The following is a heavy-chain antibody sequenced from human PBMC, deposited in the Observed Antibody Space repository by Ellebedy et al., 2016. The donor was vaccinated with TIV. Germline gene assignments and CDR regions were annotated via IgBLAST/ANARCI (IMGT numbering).Heavy chain of an antibody. V-gene: IGHV3-7*01. CDR3: ATDGSYGDYLSPTHAFEI. D-gene: IGHD1-26*01. J-gene: IGHJ3*02. Sequence: GESLRLSCAASGFSFRSYWMSWVRQAPGKGLEWVASIRQDGNEKDYVDSVKGRFTISRDSAKNSLYLQMNSLRVDDAAMYYCATDGSYGDYLSPTHAFEIWGQGTMLIVSS. CDR2: IRQDGNEK. CDR1: GFSFRSYW.